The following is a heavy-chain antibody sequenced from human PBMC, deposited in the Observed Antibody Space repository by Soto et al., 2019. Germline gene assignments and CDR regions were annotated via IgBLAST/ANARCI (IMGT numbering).Heavy chain of an antibody. CDR1: GFSLSNARMG. CDR2: IFSNDEK. Sequence: SGPTLVNPTDTLTRTCTVSGFSLSNARMGVSWIRQPPGKALEWLAHIFSNDEKSYSTSLKSRLTISKDTSKSQVVLTMTNMDPVDTAIYYCARMRYSSSSGGWFDPWGQGTLVTVSS. J-gene: IGHJ5*02. V-gene: IGHV2-26*01. D-gene: IGHD6-6*01. CDR3: ARMRYSSSSGGWFDP.